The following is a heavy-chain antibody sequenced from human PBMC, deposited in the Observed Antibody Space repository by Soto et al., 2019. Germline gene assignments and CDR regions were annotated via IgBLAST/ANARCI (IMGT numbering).Heavy chain of an antibody. J-gene: IGHJ2*01. CDR1: GFTFSSYA. D-gene: IGHD3-3*01. CDR3: ASPLWRDYYNWGYFDL. Sequence: QVQLVESGGGVVQPGRSLRLSCAASGFTFSSYAMHWVRQAPGKGLEWVAVISYDGSNKYYADSVKGRFTISRDNSKNTLYLQMNSLGAEATAVYYCASPLWRDYYNWGYFDLWGRGTLVTVSS. CDR2: ISYDGSNK. V-gene: IGHV3-30-3*01.